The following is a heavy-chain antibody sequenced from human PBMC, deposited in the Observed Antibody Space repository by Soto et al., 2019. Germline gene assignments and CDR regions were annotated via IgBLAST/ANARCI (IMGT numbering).Heavy chain of an antibody. D-gene: IGHD7-27*01. CDR3: VRRGFLTPEAFDI. CDR2: FNFKSENYAP. CDR1: GFTFSDSA. J-gene: IGHJ3*02. Sequence: GGSLRLSCAASGFTFSDSAIHWVRQASGKGLEWVGFFNFKSENYAPLYSVSMKDRVTISRDNSRSRADLQINSLEIEDTAVYYCVRRGFLTPEAFDIGGQGTVVTVS. V-gene: IGHV3-73*01.